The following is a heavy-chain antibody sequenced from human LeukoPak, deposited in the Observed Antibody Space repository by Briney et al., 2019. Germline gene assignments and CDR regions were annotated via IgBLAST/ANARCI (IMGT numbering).Heavy chain of an antibody. J-gene: IGHJ4*02. CDR3: ARDFSIQYYDSSGYSPPGDY. Sequence: GASVKVSCKASGYTFTGYYMHWVRQAPGQGLEWMGRINPNSGGTNYAQKFQGRVTMTRDTSISTAYMELSRLRSDDTAVYYCARDFSIQYYDSSGYSPPGDYWGQGTLVTVSS. CDR1: GYTFTGYY. D-gene: IGHD3-22*01. V-gene: IGHV1-2*06. CDR2: INPNSGGT.